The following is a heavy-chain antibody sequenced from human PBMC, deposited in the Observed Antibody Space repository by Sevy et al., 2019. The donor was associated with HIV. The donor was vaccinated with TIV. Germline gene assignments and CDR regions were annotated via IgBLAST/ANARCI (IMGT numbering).Heavy chain of an antibody. D-gene: IGHD2-15*01. CDR1: GFIFSDYY. CDR2: ITSSGNTT. Sequence: GGSLRLSCTASGFIFSDYYMSWIRQAPGKGLEWISYITSSGNTTYNADPVKGRCTISRDNAKKSLDQQMNSLRADDTAVYYCAALRYGGKSGLDNWGQGTLVTVSS. CDR3: AALRYGGKSGLDN. J-gene: IGHJ4*02. V-gene: IGHV3-11*01.